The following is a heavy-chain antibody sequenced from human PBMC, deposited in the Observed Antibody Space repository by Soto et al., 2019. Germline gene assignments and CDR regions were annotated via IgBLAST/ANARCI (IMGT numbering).Heavy chain of an antibody. V-gene: IGHV1-2*04. CDR2: INPNSGGT. Sequence: QVQLVQSGGVVKKPGASVKVSCKASGYTFTGYYMHWVRQAPGQGLEWMGWINPNSGGTNYAQKFQGWGTMTRDTSISTAYMELSRLRSDDTAVYHCAREGDYRISDWRQGTLVTVSS. J-gene: IGHJ4*02. CDR1: GYTFTGYY. CDR3: AREGDYRISD. D-gene: IGHD4-4*01.